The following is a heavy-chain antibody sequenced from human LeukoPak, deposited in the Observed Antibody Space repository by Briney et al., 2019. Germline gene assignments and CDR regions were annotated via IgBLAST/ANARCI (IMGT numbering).Heavy chain of an antibody. CDR2: IYYSGST. V-gene: IGHV4-31*03. CDR3: ARAFGSGYDSCDAFDI. D-gene: IGHD5-12*01. CDR1: GGSISSGGYY. J-gene: IGHJ3*02. Sequence: SETLSLTCTVSGGSISSGGYYWSWIRQHPGKGLEWIGYIYYSGSTYYNPSLKSRVTISVDTSKNQFSLKLSSVTAADTAVYYCARAFGSGYDSCDAFDIWGQGTMVTVSS.